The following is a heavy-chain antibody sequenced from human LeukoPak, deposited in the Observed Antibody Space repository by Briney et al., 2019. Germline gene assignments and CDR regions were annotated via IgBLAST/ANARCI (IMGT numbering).Heavy chain of an antibody. CDR3: TTVLALRASDY. CDR1: GFTFSNAW. D-gene: IGHD4-17*01. J-gene: IGHJ4*02. CDR2: IKSKTDGGTT. V-gene: IGHV3-15*01. Sequence: GGSLRLSCAASGFTFSNAWMSWVRQAPGKGLEWVGRIKSKTDGGTTDYAAPVKGRFTISRDDSKNTLYLQMNSLKTEDTSLYYCTTVLALRASDYWGQGTLVTVSS.